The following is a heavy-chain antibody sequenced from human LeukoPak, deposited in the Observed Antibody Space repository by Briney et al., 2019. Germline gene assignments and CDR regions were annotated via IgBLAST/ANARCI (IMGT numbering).Heavy chain of an antibody. J-gene: IGHJ4*02. CDR3: ATLSYSSYFDY. D-gene: IGHD6-13*01. CDR1: GGTFSSYA. CDR2: IIPILGIA. Sequence: SVKVSCKASGGTFSSYAISWVRQAPGQGLEWMGRIIPILGIANYAQKFQGRVTMTEDTSTDTAYMELSSLRSEDTAVYYCATLSYSSYFDYWGQGTLVTVSS. V-gene: IGHV1-69*04.